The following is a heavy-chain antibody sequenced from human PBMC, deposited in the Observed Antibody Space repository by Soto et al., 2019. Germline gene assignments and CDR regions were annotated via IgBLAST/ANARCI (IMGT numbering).Heavy chain of an antibody. CDR2: IYYSGST. Sequence: SETLSLTCTVSGGSISSYYWSWIRQPPGKGLEWIGYIYYSGSTNYNPSLKSRVTISVDTSKNQFSLKLSSVTAADTAVYYCARDPSPGASSGWDYFDYWGRGTLVTVSS. CDR3: ARDPSPGASSGWDYFDY. V-gene: IGHV4-59*01. CDR1: GGSISSYY. J-gene: IGHJ4*02. D-gene: IGHD6-19*01.